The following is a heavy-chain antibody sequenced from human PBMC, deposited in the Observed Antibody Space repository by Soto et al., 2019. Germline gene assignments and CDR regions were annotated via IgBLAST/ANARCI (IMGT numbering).Heavy chain of an antibody. CDR1: GFTFSSYS. Sequence: EVQLVESGGGLVKPGGSLRLSCAASGFTFSSYSMNWVRQAPGKGLEWVSSISSSSSYIYYADSVKGRFTISRDNAKNSLYLQMNSLRAEDTAVYYCERDRGEQWLVKWGGMDVWGQGTTVTVSS. D-gene: IGHD6-19*01. CDR2: ISSSSSYI. J-gene: IGHJ6*02. V-gene: IGHV3-21*01. CDR3: ERDRGEQWLVKWGGMDV.